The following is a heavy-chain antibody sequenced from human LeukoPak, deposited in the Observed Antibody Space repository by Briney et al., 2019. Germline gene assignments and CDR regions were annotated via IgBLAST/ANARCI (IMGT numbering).Heavy chain of an antibody. CDR3: ARQYYDILTGYYKFFDY. V-gene: IGHV3-21*01. Sequence: GGSLRLSCAASGFTFSSYSMNWVRQAPGKGLEWVSSISSSSSYIYYADSVKGRFTISRDNSKNTLYLQMNSLRAEDTAVYYCARQYYDILTGYYKFFDYWGQGTLVTVSS. J-gene: IGHJ4*02. CDR1: GFTFSSYS. D-gene: IGHD3-9*01. CDR2: ISSSSSYI.